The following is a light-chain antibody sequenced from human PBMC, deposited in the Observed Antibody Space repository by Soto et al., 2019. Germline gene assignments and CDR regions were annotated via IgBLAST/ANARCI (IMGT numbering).Light chain of an antibody. CDR2: KND. J-gene: IGLJ7*01. V-gene: IGLV1-47*01. Sequence: QPVLTQPPSASGTPGQRVTISCSGSSSNIGSNYVYWYQQLPGTAPKLLIYKNDQRPSGVPDRFSGSKSGTSASLAISGLRSEEEDDYYCAAWDDSLSGPVFGGGTQLTVL. CDR3: AAWDDSLSGPV. CDR1: SSNIGSNY.